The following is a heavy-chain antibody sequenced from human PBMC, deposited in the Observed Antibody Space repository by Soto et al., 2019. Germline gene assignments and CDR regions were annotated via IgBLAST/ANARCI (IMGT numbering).Heavy chain of an antibody. D-gene: IGHD6-13*01. Sequence: SETLSLTCAVSVGSISSGGYSWSWIRQPPGKGLEWIGYIYHSGSTYYNPSLNSRVTISVDRSKNQFSLKLSSVTAADTAVYYCARDSAAGTGWFDPWGQGTLVTVSS. CDR2: IYHSGST. V-gene: IGHV4-30-2*01. CDR1: VGSISSGGYS. CDR3: ARDSAAGTGWFDP. J-gene: IGHJ5*02.